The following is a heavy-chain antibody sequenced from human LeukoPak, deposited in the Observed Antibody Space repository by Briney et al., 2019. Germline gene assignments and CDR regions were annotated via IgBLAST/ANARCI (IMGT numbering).Heavy chain of an antibody. D-gene: IGHD3-10*01. CDR1: GYTFTSYA. Sequence: ASVKVSCKASGYTFTSYAMNWVRQAPGQGLEWMGWINTNTGNPTYAQGFTGRFVFSLDTSVSTAYLQISSLKAEDTAVYYCARGVSQLWFGEKHKNWFDPWGQGTLVTVSS. J-gene: IGHJ5*02. CDR3: ARGVSQLWFGEKHKNWFDP. V-gene: IGHV7-4-1*02. CDR2: INTNTGNP.